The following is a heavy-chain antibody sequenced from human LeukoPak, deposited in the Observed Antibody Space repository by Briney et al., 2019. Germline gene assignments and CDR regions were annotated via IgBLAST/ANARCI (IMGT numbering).Heavy chain of an antibody. D-gene: IGHD1-7*01. CDR3: ARVYWNYAFDI. J-gene: IGHJ3*02. CDR1: GGSISSGDYY. Sequence: SETLSLTCTVSGGSISSGDYYWSWIRQPPGKGLEWIGYIYYSGSTYYNPSLKSRVTISVDTSKNQSSLKLSSVTAADTAVYYCARVYWNYAFDIWGQGTMVTVSS. V-gene: IGHV4-30-4*08. CDR2: IYYSGST.